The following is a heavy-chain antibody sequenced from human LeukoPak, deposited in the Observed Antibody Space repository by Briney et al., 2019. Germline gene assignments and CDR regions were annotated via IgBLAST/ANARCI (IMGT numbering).Heavy chain of an antibody. CDR2: INWNGGNT. CDR1: GFRFDYYG. V-gene: IGHV3-20*04. CDR3: ARSQRNWFDP. J-gene: IGHJ5*02. Sequence: PGGSLRLSCVASGFRFDYYGMSWVRQAPGKGLEWVSGINWNGGNTGYGDSVKGRFTISRDNAKNSLYLQMNSLRAEDTAVYYCARSQRNWFDPWGQGTLVTVSS.